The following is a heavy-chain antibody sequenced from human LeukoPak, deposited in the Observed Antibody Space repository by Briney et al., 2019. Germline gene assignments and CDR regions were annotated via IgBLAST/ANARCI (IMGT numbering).Heavy chain of an antibody. Sequence: PSETLSLTCTVSGGSISSSSYYWGWIRQPPGKGLEWIGSIYYSGSTYYNPSLKSRVTISVDTSKNQFSLKLNSVTAADTAVYYCARVYSSSWFFDYWGQGTLVTVSS. J-gene: IGHJ4*02. CDR1: GGSISSSSYY. CDR2: IYYSGST. D-gene: IGHD6-13*01. CDR3: ARVYSSSWFFDY. V-gene: IGHV4-39*01.